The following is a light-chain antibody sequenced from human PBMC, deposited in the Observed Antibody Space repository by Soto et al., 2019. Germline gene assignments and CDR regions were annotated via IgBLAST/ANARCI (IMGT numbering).Light chain of an antibody. Sequence: QSALTQPPSASGSPGQSVTISCTGTSSDVGGYNYVSWYQQHPGKAPKLMIYEVTKRPSGVPDCFSGSKSGNTASLTVSGLQAEDEADYYCSSYAGSNVLFGGGTKLTVL. V-gene: IGLV2-8*01. CDR1: SSDVGGYNY. J-gene: IGLJ2*01. CDR3: SSYAGSNVL. CDR2: EVT.